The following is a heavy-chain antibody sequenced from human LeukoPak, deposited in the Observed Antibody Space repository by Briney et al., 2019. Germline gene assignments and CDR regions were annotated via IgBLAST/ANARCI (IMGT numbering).Heavy chain of an antibody. D-gene: IGHD3-10*01. V-gene: IGHV3-66*04. CDR1: GFTFSSYA. Sequence: GGSLRLSCAVSGFTFSSYAMSWVRQAPGKGLEWVSVIYSGGSTYYADSVKGRFTISRDNSKNTLYLQMNSLRAEDTAVYYCARRVRYYYGSGDTDYWGQGTLVTVSS. J-gene: IGHJ4*02. CDR2: IYSGGST. CDR3: ARRVRYYYGSGDTDY.